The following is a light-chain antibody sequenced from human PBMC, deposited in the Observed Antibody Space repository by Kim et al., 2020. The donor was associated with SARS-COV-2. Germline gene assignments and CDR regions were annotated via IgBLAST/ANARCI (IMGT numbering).Light chain of an antibody. J-gene: IGLJ2*01. CDR1: KLGDKY. Sequence: SVSPGHTASMTCSGDKLGDKYACWYQQKPGQSPVLVIYQDSKRPSGIPERFSGSNSGNTATLTISGTQAMDEADYYCQAWDSSTVVFGGGTQLTVL. CDR3: QAWDSSTVV. V-gene: IGLV3-1*01. CDR2: QDS.